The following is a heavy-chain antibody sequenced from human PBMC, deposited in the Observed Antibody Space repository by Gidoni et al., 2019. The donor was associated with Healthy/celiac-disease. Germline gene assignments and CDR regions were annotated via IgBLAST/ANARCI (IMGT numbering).Heavy chain of an antibody. D-gene: IGHD6-19*01. CDR3: TRDRIRGYSSGSPDY. CDR1: GFTFGDSA. CDR2: IRSKAYGGTT. J-gene: IGHJ4*02. Sequence: EVQLVESGGGLVKPGRSLRLSCTASGFTFGDSAMSWFRQAPGTGLEWVGFIRSKAYGGTTEYAASVKGRFTISRDDSKSIAYLQMNSLKTEDTAVYYCTRDRIRGYSSGSPDYWGQGTLVTVSS. V-gene: IGHV3-49*05.